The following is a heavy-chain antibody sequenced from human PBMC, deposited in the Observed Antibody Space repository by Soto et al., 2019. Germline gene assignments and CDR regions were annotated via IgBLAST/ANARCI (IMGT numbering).Heavy chain of an antibody. D-gene: IGHD1-1*01. J-gene: IGHJ4*02. V-gene: IGHV1-69*02. CDR2: IIPILGIA. CDR3: ARVALEGQRGDY. CDR1: GGTFSSYT. Sequence: QVQLVQSGAEVKKPGSSVKVSCKASGGTFSSYTISWVRQAPGQGLEWMGRIIPILGIANYAQKFQGRVTITADKSTSTAYMELSCLRSEDTAVYYCARVALEGQRGDYWGQGTLVTVSS.